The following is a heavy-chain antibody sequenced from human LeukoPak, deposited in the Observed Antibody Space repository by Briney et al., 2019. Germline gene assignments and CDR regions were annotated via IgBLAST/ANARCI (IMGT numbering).Heavy chain of an antibody. J-gene: IGHJ5*02. Sequence: ASVKVSCKASGYTFTGYYMHWVRQAPGQGLEWMGWINPNSGGTNYAQKFQGSVTMTRDTSISTAYMNLRRLTSDDTAVYYCARGPLEYCSGGSCYSGRNWFDPWGQGTLVTVSS. CDR2: INPNSGGT. D-gene: IGHD2-15*01. V-gene: IGHV1-2*02. CDR3: ARGPLEYCSGGSCYSGRNWFDP. CDR1: GYTFTGYY.